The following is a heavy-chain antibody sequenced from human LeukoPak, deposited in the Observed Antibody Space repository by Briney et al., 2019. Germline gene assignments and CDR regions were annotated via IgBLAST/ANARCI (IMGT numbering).Heavy chain of an antibody. CDR2: IYSGGST. J-gene: IGHJ3*02. D-gene: IGHD6-19*01. V-gene: IGHV3-66*02. CDR1: GFTVSSNY. Sequence: PGGSLRLSCAASGFTVSSNYMSWVRQAPGKGLEWVSVIYSGGSTYYADSVKGRFTISRDNSKNTLYLQMNSLRAEDTALYYCARGLGIAVADIGEAFDIWGQGTMVTVSS. CDR3: ARGLGIAVADIGEAFDI.